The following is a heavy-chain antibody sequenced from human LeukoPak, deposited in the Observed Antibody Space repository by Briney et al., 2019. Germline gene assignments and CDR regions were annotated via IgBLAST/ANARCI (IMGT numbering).Heavy chain of an antibody. CDR2: IYTSGST. V-gene: IGHV4-4*07. D-gene: IGHD3-3*01. Sequence: PSETMSLTCTGSGGPISSYYWSWIRQPAGKGLEWIGRIYTSGSTNYNPSLKSRVTMSVDTSKNQFSLKLSSVTAADTAVYYCARDWGITIFGVSYEWFDPWGQGTLVTVSS. J-gene: IGHJ5*02. CDR1: GGPISSYY. CDR3: ARDWGITIFGVSYEWFDP.